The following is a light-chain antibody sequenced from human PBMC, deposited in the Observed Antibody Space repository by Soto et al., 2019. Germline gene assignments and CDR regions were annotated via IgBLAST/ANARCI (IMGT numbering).Light chain of an antibody. V-gene: IGLV2-8*01. CDR3: SSYAGSNTVV. J-gene: IGLJ2*01. Sequence: QSVLTQPPSASGSTRQSVTSSCTGTSSDVGGYNYVSWYQQQSGKAPKLMIYEVSKRPSGVPDRFSGSKSGNTASLTVSGLQAEDEADYYCSSYAGSNTVVFGGGTKLTVL. CDR1: SSDVGGYNY. CDR2: EVS.